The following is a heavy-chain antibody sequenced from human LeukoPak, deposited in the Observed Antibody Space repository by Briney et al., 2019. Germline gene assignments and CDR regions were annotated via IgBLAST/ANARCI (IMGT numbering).Heavy chain of an antibody. Sequence: SETLSLTCTVPGGSISSSSYYWAWIRQPPGKGLEWIGSIYFTGSTFYNPSLKSRVTISVDTSKHQFSLRLSSVTAADTAVYYCARRLWELDYWGQGTLVTVSS. CDR1: GGSISSSSYY. CDR3: ARRLWELDY. V-gene: IGHV4-39*01. J-gene: IGHJ4*02. CDR2: IYFTGST. D-gene: IGHD4-23*01.